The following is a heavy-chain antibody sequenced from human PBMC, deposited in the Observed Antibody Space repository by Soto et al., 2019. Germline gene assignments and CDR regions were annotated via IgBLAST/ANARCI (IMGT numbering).Heavy chain of an antibody. CDR3: AHTRYSGYDLPGYY. Sequence: QITLKESGPTLVNPTQPLTLTCTFSGFSLSTSGVGVGWIRQPPGKALEWLALIYLNDDKRYSPSLKSRLTSTKDTSKNQGVHTMTNMDPVATATYYGAHTRYSGYDLPGYYWGQGSLVSASS. V-gene: IGHV2-5*01. D-gene: IGHD5-12*01. CDR2: IYLNDDK. CDR1: GFSLSTSGVG. J-gene: IGHJ4*02.